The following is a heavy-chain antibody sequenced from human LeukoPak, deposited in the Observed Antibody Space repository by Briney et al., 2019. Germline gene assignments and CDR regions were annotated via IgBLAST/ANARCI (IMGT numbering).Heavy chain of an antibody. Sequence: GGSLRLSCAASGFTFSSYAMSWVRQAPGKGLEWVSAISGSGGSTYYADSVKGRFTISRDNSKNTLYLQMNSLRAEDTAVYYCANFDVLEWLSRHQWFDPWGQGTLVTVSS. J-gene: IGHJ5*02. CDR3: ANFDVLEWLSRHQWFDP. CDR2: ISGSGGST. V-gene: IGHV3-23*01. D-gene: IGHD3-3*01. CDR1: GFTFSSYA.